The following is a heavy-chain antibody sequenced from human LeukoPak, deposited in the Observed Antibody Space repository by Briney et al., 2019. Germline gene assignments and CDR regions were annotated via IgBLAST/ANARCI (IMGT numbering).Heavy chain of an antibody. Sequence: TGGSLRLSCAASGFTFSSYSMNWVRQAPGKGLEWVSYISSSSSTIYYADSVKGRFTISRDNAKNSLYLQMNSLRDEDTAVYYCARSAPHTRNYDFWSGYYPPAGGQGTLVTVSS. V-gene: IGHV3-48*02. CDR3: ARSAPHTRNYDFWSGYYPPA. CDR1: GFTFSSYS. CDR2: ISSSSSTI. J-gene: IGHJ4*02. D-gene: IGHD3-3*01.